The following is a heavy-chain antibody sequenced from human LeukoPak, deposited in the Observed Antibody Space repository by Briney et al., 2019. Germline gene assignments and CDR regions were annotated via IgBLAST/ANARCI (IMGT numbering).Heavy chain of an antibody. J-gene: IGHJ4*02. CDR3: ARDSRYSSGWFFDY. V-gene: IGHV4-59*01. Sequence: SETLSLTCTVSGGSISSYYWSWIRQPPGKGLEWIGYIYYSGSTNYNPSLKSRVTISVDTSKNQFSLKLSSVTAADTAVYYCARDSRYSSGWFFDYWGQGTLVTVSS. CDR1: GGSISSYY. CDR2: IYYSGST. D-gene: IGHD6-19*01.